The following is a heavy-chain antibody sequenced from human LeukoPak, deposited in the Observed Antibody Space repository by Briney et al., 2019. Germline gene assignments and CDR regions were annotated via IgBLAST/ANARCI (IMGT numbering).Heavy chain of an antibody. CDR3: AKSGLNRFDY. D-gene: IGHD2-15*01. J-gene: IGHJ4*02. Sequence: GGSLRLSCAASGFTVSSSYMSWVRQAPGKGLEWVSVIYSGGSTGYADSVKGRFTISRDNSKNTLYLQLNSLRAEDTAVYYCAKSGLNRFDYWGQGTLVTVSS. V-gene: IGHV3-53*01. CDR1: GFTVSSSY. CDR2: IYSGGST.